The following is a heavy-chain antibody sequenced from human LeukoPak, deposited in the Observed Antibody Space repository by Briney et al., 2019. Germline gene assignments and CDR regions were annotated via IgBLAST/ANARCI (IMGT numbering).Heavy chain of an antibody. J-gene: IGHJ5*02. D-gene: IGHD6-19*01. V-gene: IGHV5-51*01. Sequence: GESLKISCKGSGYSFTSYLIGWVRQMPGKGLEWMGIIYPGDSDTRYSPSFQGQVTISADKSISTAYLQWSSLKASDTAMYYCARQVAVSTNWFDPWGQGTLVTVSS. CDR1: GYSFTSYL. CDR2: IYPGDSDT. CDR3: ARQVAVSTNWFDP.